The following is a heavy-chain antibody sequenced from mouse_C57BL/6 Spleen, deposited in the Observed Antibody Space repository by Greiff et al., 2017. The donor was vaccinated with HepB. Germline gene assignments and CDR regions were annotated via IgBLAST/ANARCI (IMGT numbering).Heavy chain of an antibody. J-gene: IGHJ1*03. D-gene: IGHD1-1*01. CDR2: IKPSTGGT. Sequence: EVQLQQSGPELVKPGASVKISCKASGYSFTGYYMNWVKQSPEKSLEWIGEIKPSTGGTTYNQKFKAKATLTVDKSSSTAYMQLKSLTSEDSAVYYCARFYYGSSYWYFDVWGTGTTVTVSS. CDR1: GYSFTGYY. CDR3: ARFYYGSSYWYFDV. V-gene: IGHV1-42*01.